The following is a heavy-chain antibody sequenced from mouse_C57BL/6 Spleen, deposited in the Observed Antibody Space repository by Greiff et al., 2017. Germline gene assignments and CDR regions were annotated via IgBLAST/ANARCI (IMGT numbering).Heavy chain of an antibody. CDR3: AREGYYYGSSYPFAY. Sequence: QVQLKQPGAELVRPGSSVKLSCKASGYTFTSYWMHWVKQRPIQGLEWIGNIDPSDSETHYNQKFKDKATLTVDKSSSTAYMQLSSLTSEDSAVYYCAREGYYYGSSYPFAYWGQGTLVTVSA. D-gene: IGHD1-1*01. V-gene: IGHV1-52*01. CDR2: IDPSDSET. J-gene: IGHJ3*01. CDR1: GYTFTSYW.